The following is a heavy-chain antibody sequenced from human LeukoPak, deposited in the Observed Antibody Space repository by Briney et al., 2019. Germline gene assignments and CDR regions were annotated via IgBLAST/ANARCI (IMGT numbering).Heavy chain of an antibody. D-gene: IGHD3-22*01. CDR1: GFTLSDYY. V-gene: IGHV3-11*01. CDR2: VSNGGSSSI. J-gene: IGHJ4*02. CDR3: AKGPQSSAQYHFDY. Sequence: GGSLRLSCAASGFTLSDYYMTWIRQAPGKGLEWVSYVSNGGSSSILYADSVKGRFTVFRDYAKNSLYLQMNSLRAEDTAVYYCAKGPQSSAQYHFDYWGQGTLVTVSS.